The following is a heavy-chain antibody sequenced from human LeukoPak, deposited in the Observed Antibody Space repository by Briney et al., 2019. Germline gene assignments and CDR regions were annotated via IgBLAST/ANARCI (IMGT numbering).Heavy chain of an antibody. CDR2: ISSSGSTI. CDR1: GFTFSSYE. CDR3: AREKPYYYDSSGPFDY. D-gene: IGHD3-22*01. J-gene: IGHJ4*02. V-gene: IGHV3-48*03. Sequence: GGSLRLSCAASGFTFSSYEMNWVRQAPGKGLEWVSYISSSGSTIYYADSVKGRLTISRDNAKNSLYLQMNSLRAEDTAVYYCAREKPYYYDSSGPFDYWGQGTLVTVSS.